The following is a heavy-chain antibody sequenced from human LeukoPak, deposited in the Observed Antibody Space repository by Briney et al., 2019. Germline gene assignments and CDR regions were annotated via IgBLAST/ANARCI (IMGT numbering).Heavy chain of an antibody. V-gene: IGHV4-39*01. Sequence: SETLSLTCTVSGGTISSSSYYWGWPRQPPGTGLEWLGRFYYRGSTYYNPSLKSRVTISVDTSKNQFSLKLSSVTAADTAVYYCARLRVETAIDYWGQGTLVTVSS. CDR3: ARLRVETAIDY. D-gene: IGHD2-21*02. CDR2: FYYRGST. CDR1: GGTISSSSYY. J-gene: IGHJ4*02.